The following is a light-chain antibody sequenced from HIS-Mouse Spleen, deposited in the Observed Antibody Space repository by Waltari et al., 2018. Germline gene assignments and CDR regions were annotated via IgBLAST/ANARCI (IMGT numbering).Light chain of an antibody. V-gene: IGLV2-23*01. J-gene: IGLJ2*01. CDR3: CSYAGSSTYVV. Sequence: QSALTQPASVSGSPGQSITISCPGTTSDVGSYNLVSCYQQPPGKAPKLLIYEGSKRPSGVSNRFSGSKSGNTASLTISGLQAEDEADYYCCSYAGSSTYVVFGGGTKLTVL. CDR2: EGS. CDR1: TSDVGSYNL.